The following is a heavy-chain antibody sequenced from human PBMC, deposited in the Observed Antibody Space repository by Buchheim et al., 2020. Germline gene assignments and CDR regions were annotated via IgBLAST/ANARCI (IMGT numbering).Heavy chain of an antibody. CDR3: ARKSYRPEYYGMDV. V-gene: IGHV4-31*03. J-gene: IGHJ6*02. CDR2: MYYSVTTLT. Sequence: QVQLQESGPGLVKPSQTLSLTCTVSGGSISSGTYYWSWIRQHPGKGLEWIGYMYYSVTTLTYYNPSLKSRVTISEDTSNNRFSLKMTSVTAADTAVYYCARKSYRPEYYGMDVWGRGT. CDR1: GGSISSGTYY. D-gene: IGHD1-14*01.